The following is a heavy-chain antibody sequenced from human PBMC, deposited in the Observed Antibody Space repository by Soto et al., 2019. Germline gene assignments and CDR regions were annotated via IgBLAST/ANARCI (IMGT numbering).Heavy chain of an antibody. CDR1: GSPTTVSH. D-gene: IGHD3-10*01. CDR2: IHYTGDI. J-gene: IGHJ4*02. Sequence: PSDPLSPTFNLSGSPTTVSHWRGIRQPPGKGLEWIEYIHYTGDINYNPPLKGRVTMSMDTSQSQFSLKLSSVTAADTAIYYCARYQMLARGPGFQYWGQGTQVAVS. CDR3: ARYQMLARGPGFQY. V-gene: IGHV4-59*08.